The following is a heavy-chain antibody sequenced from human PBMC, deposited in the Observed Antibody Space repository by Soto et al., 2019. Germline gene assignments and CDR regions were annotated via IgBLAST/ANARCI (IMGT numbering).Heavy chain of an antibody. CDR3: ARGVGSSDWPY. Sequence: EVQLVESGGGLVQPGGSLRLSCAASGFTFSAYWMSWVRQAPGKGLEWVANIKQDGSEKYYVDSVKGRFTISRDNAEKSLYLQMNSLRAEDTAVYYCARGVGSSDWPYWGQGTLVTVSS. J-gene: IGHJ4*02. V-gene: IGHV3-7*01. CDR2: IKQDGSEK. CDR1: GFTFSAYW. D-gene: IGHD6-19*01.